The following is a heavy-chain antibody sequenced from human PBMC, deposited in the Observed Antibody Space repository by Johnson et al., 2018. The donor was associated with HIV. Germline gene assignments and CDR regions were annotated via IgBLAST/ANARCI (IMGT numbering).Heavy chain of an antibody. V-gene: IGHV3-30*14. Sequence: QVQLVESGGGVVQPGRSLRLSCAASGFTFSSYAMHWVRQAPGKGLEWVAVISYDGSNKYYADSVKGRFTISRDNSKNTLYLQLGSLRTDDTALYYCAREISRYYYDYAAFDLWGQGTTVTVSS. CDR1: GFTFSSYA. CDR2: ISYDGSNK. CDR3: AREISRYYYDYAAFDL. J-gene: IGHJ3*01. D-gene: IGHD3-22*01.